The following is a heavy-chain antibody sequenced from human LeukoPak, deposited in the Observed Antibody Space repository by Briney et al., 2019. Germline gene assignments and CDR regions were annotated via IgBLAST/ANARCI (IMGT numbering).Heavy chain of an antibody. CDR3: ARDSSIAAYSSSPYGMDV. CDR1: GFTFSSYD. D-gene: IGHD6-13*01. Sequence: GGSLRLSCAASGFTFSSYDMHWVRQATGKGLEWVSAIGTAGDTYYPGSVKGRFTISRENAKNSLYLQMNSLRAGDTAVYYCARDSSIAAYSSSPYGMDVWGQGTTVTVSS. V-gene: IGHV3-13*01. J-gene: IGHJ6*02. CDR2: IGTAGDT.